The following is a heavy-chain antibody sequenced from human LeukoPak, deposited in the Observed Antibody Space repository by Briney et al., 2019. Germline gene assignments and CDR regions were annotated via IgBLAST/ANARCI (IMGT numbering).Heavy chain of an antibody. J-gene: IGHJ1*01. V-gene: IGHV4-34*01. Sequence: SETLSLTCTVSGGSISGYYWSWIRQPPGKGLEWIGEINHSGSTNYNPSLKSRVTISVDTSKNQFSLKLSSVTAADAAVYYCAGYCTNGVCYSYFQHWGQGTLVTVSS. CDR1: GGSISGYY. D-gene: IGHD2-8*01. CDR2: INHSGST. CDR3: AGYCTNGVCYSYFQH.